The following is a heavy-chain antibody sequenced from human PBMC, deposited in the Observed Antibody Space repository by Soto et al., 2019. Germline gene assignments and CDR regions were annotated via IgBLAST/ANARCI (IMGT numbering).Heavy chain of an antibody. CDR2: VYYSGAT. V-gene: IGHV4-39*01. Sequence: PSETLSLTCNVSGDSMTSPPYYWGWIRQPPGKGLEGIGTVYYSGATYYNPALRGRLTVSADTSKNYFSLRLTSVTASDTAVQYCARHDDWFDPWGQGILVTVSS. CDR1: GDSMTSPPYY. J-gene: IGHJ5*02. CDR3: ARHDDWFDP.